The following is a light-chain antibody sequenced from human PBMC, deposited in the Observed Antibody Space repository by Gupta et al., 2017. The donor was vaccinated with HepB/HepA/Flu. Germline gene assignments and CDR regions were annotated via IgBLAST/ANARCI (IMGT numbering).Light chain of an antibody. V-gene: IGKV3-20*01. Sequence: ETALTPSPGTLSLSPGERATLSCRASQSVSSSYLAWYQQKPGQAPRLLIYGASSRATGIPDRFSGSGSGTDFTLTISRLEPEDFAVYYCQQYGSSYTFGQGTKLEIK. CDR3: QQYGSSYT. CDR2: GAS. J-gene: IGKJ2*01. CDR1: QSVSSSY.